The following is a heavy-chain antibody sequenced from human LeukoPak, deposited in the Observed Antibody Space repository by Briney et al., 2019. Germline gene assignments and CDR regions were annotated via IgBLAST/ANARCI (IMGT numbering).Heavy chain of an antibody. CDR1: GFTFSSYS. CDR3: ARGAIGGSCYQY. J-gene: IGHJ4*02. CDR2: ISSSSSYI. Sequence: GGSLRLSCAASGFTFSSYSMNWVRQAPGKGLEWVSSISSSSSYIYYADSVKGRFTISRDNAKNSLYLQMNSLRAEDTAVYYCARGAIGGSCYQYWGQGTLVTVSS. V-gene: IGHV3-21*01. D-gene: IGHD2-15*01.